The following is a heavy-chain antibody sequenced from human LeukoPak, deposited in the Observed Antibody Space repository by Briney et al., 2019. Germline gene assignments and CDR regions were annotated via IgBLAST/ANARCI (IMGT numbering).Heavy chain of an antibody. D-gene: IGHD2-2*01. V-gene: IGHV3-30*02. CDR3: AKDHGRTGSSTSCYGS. CDR1: GFTFSSYG. CDR2: IRYDGSNK. Sequence: GGSLRLSCAASGFTFSSYGMHWVRQAPGKGLEWVAFIRYDGSNKYYADSVKGRFTISRDNSKNTLYLQMNSLRAEDTAVYYCAKDHGRTGSSTSCYGSWGQGTLVTVSS. J-gene: IGHJ5*02.